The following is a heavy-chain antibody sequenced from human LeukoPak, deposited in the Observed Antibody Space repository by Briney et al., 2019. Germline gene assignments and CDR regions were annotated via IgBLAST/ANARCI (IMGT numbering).Heavy chain of an antibody. CDR3: ARRRNYNSGHDY. CDR2: IYFSVSS. V-gene: IGHV4-59*08. CDR1: GGSISSYY. D-gene: IGHD6-19*01. J-gene: IGHJ4*02. Sequence: SETLSLTRTVSGGSISSYYWSWIRQPPGKGLEWIGYIYFSVSSNYNPSLKSRVTISVDTSKNQFSLKLSSVTAADTAVYYCARRRNYNSGHDYWGQGTQVTVSS.